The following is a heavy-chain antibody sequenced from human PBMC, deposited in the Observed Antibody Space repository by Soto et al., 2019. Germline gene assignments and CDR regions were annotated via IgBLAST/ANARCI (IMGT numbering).Heavy chain of an antibody. CDR2: INAGNGNT. J-gene: IGHJ4*02. Sequence: ASVKVSCKASGYTFTSYAMHWVRQAPGQRLEWMGWINAGNGNTKYSQKFQGRVTITRDTSASKAYMELSSLRSEDTAVYYCARVVAATSPLDYWGQGTLVTVSS. CDR1: GYTFTSYA. V-gene: IGHV1-3*01. D-gene: IGHD2-15*01. CDR3: ARVVAATSPLDY.